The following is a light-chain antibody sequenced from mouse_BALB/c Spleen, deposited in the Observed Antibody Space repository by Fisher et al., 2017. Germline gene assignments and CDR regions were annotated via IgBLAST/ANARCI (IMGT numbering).Light chain of an antibody. CDR3: QQWSSNPPIT. V-gene: IGKV4-79*01. J-gene: IGKJ2*01. CDR2: STS. CDR1: SSVSSSY. Sequence: IVMTQTPAIMSASPGEKVTMTCSASSSVSSSYLHWYQQKPGSSPKLWIYSTSNLASGVPARFSGSGSGTSYSLTISSMEAEDAATYYCQQWSSNPPITFGGGTKLEIK.